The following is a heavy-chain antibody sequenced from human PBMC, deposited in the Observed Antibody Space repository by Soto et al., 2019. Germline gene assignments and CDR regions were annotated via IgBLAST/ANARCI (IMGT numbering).Heavy chain of an antibody. CDR3: ARGRGGWWFDP. V-gene: IGHV4-39*07. CDR2: IYYSGST. Sequence: ASETLSLTCTVSGGSVTNSSYYWGWIRQSPGKGLEWIGSIYYSGSTNYNPSLKSRVTISVDTSKNQFSLKLSSVTAADTAVYYCARGRGGWWFDPWGQGTLVTVSS. D-gene: IGHD2-15*01. J-gene: IGHJ5*02. CDR1: GGSVTNSSYY.